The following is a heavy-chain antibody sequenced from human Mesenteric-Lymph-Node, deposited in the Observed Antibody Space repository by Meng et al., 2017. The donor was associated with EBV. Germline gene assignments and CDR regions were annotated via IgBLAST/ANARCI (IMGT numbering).Heavy chain of an antibody. CDR2: IFYSGST. D-gene: IGHD3-3*01. Sequence: QGQLQGSGPGLVKPSETLSLTCTVSGGSISGYSWSWIRQPPGKGLEWIGYIFYSGSTKYNPSLESRVTMSLDTSKNQFSLKLSSVTAADTAVYYCARDWSGYYYFDYWGQGTLVTVSS. CDR1: GGSISGYS. V-gene: IGHV4-59*01. J-gene: IGHJ4*02. CDR3: ARDWSGYYYFDY.